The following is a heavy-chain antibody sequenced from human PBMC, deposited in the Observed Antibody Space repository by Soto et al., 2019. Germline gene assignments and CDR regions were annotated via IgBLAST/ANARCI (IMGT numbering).Heavy chain of an antibody. Sequence: QITLKESGPTLVKPTQTLTLTCSFSGFSLTTSGVGVAWIRQPPGKALEWLALIYWDDDKRYSPSLKSRLTITKDTSKNQVVLKMTNMDHVDTATYYCAHIRYGSGTNWFDPWGQGTLVTVSS. CDR1: GFSLTTSGVG. CDR3: AHIRYGSGTNWFDP. J-gene: IGHJ5*02. CDR2: IYWDDDK. D-gene: IGHD3-10*01. V-gene: IGHV2-5*02.